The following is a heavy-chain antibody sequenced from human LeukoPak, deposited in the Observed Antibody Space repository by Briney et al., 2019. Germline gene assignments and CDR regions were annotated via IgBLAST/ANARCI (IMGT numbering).Heavy chain of an antibody. CDR2: IRGNAYGGTT. D-gene: IGHD3-10*01. CDR1: GFTFADYA. J-gene: IGHJ4*02. CDR3: ARVRGIEEFDY. V-gene: IGHV3-49*04. Sequence: GGSLRLSCTASGFTFADYAMSWVRQAPGKGLEWVGFIRGNAYGGTTEYAASVQGRFTFSRHDSTSIAYLQMNSLKTADTAVYYCARVRGIEEFDYWGQGTLVTVSS.